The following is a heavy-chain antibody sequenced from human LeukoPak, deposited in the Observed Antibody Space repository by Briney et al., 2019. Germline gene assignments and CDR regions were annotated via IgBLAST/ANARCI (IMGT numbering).Heavy chain of an antibody. CDR3: TSASGYYYDR. Sequence: PGGSLRLSCAASGFTFDKAWMSWARQAPGKGLEWVGRIKSKTDGGTADYAAPVKGRFTISRDDSKNTLYLQTSSLKTEDTAVYYCTSASGYYYDRWGQGTLVTVSS. CDR2: IKSKTDGGTA. CDR1: GFTFDKAW. J-gene: IGHJ4*02. D-gene: IGHD3-22*01. V-gene: IGHV3-15*01.